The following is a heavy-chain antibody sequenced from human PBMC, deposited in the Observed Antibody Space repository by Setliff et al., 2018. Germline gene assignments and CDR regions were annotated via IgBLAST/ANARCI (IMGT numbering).Heavy chain of an antibody. CDR2: INAGNGIT. CDR1: GYTFSTYA. Sequence: GASVKVSCKASGYTFSTYAIHWVRQAHGQRPDWMGWINAGNGITKYSQKFQGRVTMTSDTSTSTVYMEVTGLTSEDTAVYYCARDVTGSHSGRLDSWGQGTLVTVSS. CDR3: ARDVTGSHSGRLDS. D-gene: IGHD1-26*01. V-gene: IGHV1-3*01. J-gene: IGHJ4*02.